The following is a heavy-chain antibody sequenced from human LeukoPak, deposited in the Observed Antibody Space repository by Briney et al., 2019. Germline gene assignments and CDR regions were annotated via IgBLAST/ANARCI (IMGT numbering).Heavy chain of an antibody. Sequence: RASVKVSCKASGYTFTSYGISWVRQAPGQGLEWMGWISAYNGNTNYAQKLQGRVTMTTDTSTSTAYMELRSLRSDDTAVHYCARGSKLAVAGTGYYYYMDVWGKGTTVTVSS. CDR2: ISAYNGNT. J-gene: IGHJ6*03. V-gene: IGHV1-18*01. CDR1: GYTFTSYG. CDR3: ARGSKLAVAGTGYYYYMDV. D-gene: IGHD6-19*01.